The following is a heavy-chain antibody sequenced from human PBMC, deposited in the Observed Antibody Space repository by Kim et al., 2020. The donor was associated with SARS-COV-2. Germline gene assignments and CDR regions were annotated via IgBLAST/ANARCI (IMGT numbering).Heavy chain of an antibody. J-gene: IGHJ4*02. D-gene: IGHD5-18*01. Sequence: KYSADSVKGRFTISRDNSKNTLYLQMNSLRAEDTAVYYCARTFDTYYFDLWDQGTLVTVSS. CDR2: K. V-gene: IGHV3-33*01. CDR3: ARTFDTYYFDL.